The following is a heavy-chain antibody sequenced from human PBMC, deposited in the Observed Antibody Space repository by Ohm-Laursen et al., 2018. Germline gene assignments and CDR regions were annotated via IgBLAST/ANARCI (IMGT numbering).Heavy chain of an antibody. CDR3: AKGAEWELPLDY. D-gene: IGHD1-26*01. CDR2: ISVSGDAT. CDR1: GFTFSSFA. V-gene: IGHV3-23*01. J-gene: IGHJ4*02. Sequence: GSLRLSCAASGFTFSSFAMSWVRQAPGKGLQWVSGISVSGDATYSPDSVKGRSTISRDNSKSTLYLQMNSLRADDTAVYYCAKGAEWELPLDYWGQGTLVTVSS.